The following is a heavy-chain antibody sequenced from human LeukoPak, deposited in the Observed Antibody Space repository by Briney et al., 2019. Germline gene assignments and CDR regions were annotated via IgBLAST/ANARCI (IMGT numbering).Heavy chain of an antibody. CDR1: GFTFSSYG. CDR3: AKDRESLVPAAISAFDI. D-gene: IGHD2-2*01. Sequence: GGSLRLSCAASGFTFSSYGMHWVRQAPGKGLEWVAFIRYDGSNKYYEDSLKGRSTTSRNNSKKPLYLKMTSLRAEHTAVYYCAKDRESLVPAAISAFDIWGQGTMVTVSS. CDR2: IRYDGSNK. J-gene: IGHJ3*02. V-gene: IGHV3-30*02.